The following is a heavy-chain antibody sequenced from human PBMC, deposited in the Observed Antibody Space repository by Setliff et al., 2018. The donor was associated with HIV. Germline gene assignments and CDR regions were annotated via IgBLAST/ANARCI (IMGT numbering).Heavy chain of an antibody. D-gene: IGHD6-19*01. V-gene: IGHV1-8*02. J-gene: IGHJ6*03. CDR2: MNPNSGNT. Sequence: ASVKVSCKASGYTFKSNDINWVRQATGQGLEWMGWMNPNSGNTGYAQKFQGRVTMTRDTSISTAYMELSSLRSDDTAVYYCARGAWYSSGWYSSRYMDVWGKGT. CDR1: GYTFKSND. CDR3: ARGAWYSSGWYSSRYMDV.